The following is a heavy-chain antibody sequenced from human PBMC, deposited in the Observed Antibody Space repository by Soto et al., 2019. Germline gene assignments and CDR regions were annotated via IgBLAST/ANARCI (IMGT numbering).Heavy chain of an antibody. CDR2: ISYDGSNK. CDR1: GFTFSSYG. Sequence: GGSLRLSCAASGFTFSSYGMHWVRQAPGKGLEWVAVISYDGSNKYYADSVKGRFTISRDNSKNTLYLQMNSLRAEDTAVYYCAKDSTYYDILTGLDDWGQGTLVTVSS. D-gene: IGHD3-9*01. J-gene: IGHJ4*02. V-gene: IGHV3-30*18. CDR3: AKDSTYYDILTGLDD.